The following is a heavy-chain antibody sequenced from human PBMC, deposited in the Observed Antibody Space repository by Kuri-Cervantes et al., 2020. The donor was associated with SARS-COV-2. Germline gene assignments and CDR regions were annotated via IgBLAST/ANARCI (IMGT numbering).Heavy chain of an antibody. CDR3: AGGFDYGDYPYYYGMDV. CDR2: ISTYNANA. J-gene: IGHJ6*01. V-gene: IGHV1-18*04. CDR1: GYTFTTYG. Sequence: ASVKVSCKASGYTFTTYGITWVRQAPGQGLEWMGWISTYNANADYAQKLQGRVTMTTDTSTSIAYMELRSLRSDDTAIYYCAGGFDYGDYPYYYGMDVWGGGTTVTVSS. D-gene: IGHD4-17*01.